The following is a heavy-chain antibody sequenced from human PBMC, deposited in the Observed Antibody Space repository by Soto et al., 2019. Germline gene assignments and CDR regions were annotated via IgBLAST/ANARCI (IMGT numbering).Heavy chain of an antibody. CDR3: AREAGWHDSSGQIARVLDV. J-gene: IGHJ6*02. Sequence: SETLSLTCTVSGGSISSGGYYWSWIRQHPGKGLEWIGYIYYSGSTYYNPSLKSRVTISVDTSKNQFSLKLSSVTAADTAVYYCAREAGWHDSSGQIARVLDVWGQGTTVTVSS. CDR2: IYYSGST. D-gene: IGHD3-22*01. V-gene: IGHV4-31*03. CDR1: GGSISSGGYY.